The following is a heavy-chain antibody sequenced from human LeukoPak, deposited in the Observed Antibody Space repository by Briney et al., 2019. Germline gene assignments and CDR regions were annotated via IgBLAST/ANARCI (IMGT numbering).Heavy chain of an antibody. Sequence: GASVKVSCKASGGTFISYAISWVRQAPGQGLEWMGGIIPILGTANYAQKFQGRVTITADESTSTAYMELSSLRSEDTAVYYCARLAAIGRWFDPWGQGTLVTVSS. CDR2: IIPILGTA. V-gene: IGHV1-69*13. CDR1: GGTFISYA. CDR3: ARLAAIGRWFDP. J-gene: IGHJ5*02. D-gene: IGHD2-2*02.